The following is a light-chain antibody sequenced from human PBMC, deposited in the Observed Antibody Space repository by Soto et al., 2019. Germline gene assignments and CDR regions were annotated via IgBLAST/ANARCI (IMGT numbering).Light chain of an antibody. Sequence: QSALTQPPSASGSPGQSVTISCTGTSSDVGGYNSVSWYQQHPGKAPKLLIYEATKRPSGVPDRFSGSKSGNTASLTVSGLQAEDEADYYCSSYACSNNFVSGTGTKVTVL. CDR2: EAT. V-gene: IGLV2-8*01. CDR1: SSDVGGYNS. J-gene: IGLJ1*01. CDR3: SSYACSNNFV.